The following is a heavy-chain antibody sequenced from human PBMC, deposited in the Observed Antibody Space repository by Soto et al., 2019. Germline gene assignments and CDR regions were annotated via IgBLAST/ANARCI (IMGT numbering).Heavy chain of an antibody. CDR2: ISSSSSYI. Sequence: AGGSLRLSCAASGFTFSSYSMNWVRQAPGKGLEWVSSISSSSSYIYYADSVKGRFTISRDNAKNSLYLQMNSLRAEDTAVYYCARDRRGGSYYELSTFDYWGQGTLVTVSS. J-gene: IGHJ4*02. CDR1: GFTFSSYS. V-gene: IGHV3-21*01. D-gene: IGHD1-26*01. CDR3: ARDRRGGSYYELSTFDY.